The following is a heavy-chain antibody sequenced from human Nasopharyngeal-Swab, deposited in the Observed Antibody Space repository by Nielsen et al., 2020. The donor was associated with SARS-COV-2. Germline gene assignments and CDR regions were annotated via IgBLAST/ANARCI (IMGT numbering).Heavy chain of an antibody. CDR1: GFTFNNYA. CDR2: ISNDGSAK. D-gene: IGHD1-26*01. J-gene: IGHJ6*03. Sequence: GGSLRLSCATFGFTFNNYAMHWVRQAPGKGLEWVAVISNDGSAKFYVDSVKGRFSISRDTSKSTVYLQMNSLRPEDTGLYYCARADRGGSFFSQYYYYMDVWGTGTTVTASS. V-gene: IGHV3-30*03. CDR3: ARADRGGSFFSQYYYYMDV.